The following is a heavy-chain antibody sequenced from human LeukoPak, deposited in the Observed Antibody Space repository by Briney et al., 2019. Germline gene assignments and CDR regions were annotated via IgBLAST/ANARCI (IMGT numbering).Heavy chain of an antibody. Sequence: GGSLRLSCTASGFTFGDYAMSWVRQDPGKGLEWVGFIRSKAYGGTTEYAASVKGRFTISRDDSKSIAYLQMNSLKTEDTAVYYCTRVPGPTVTTSINWFDPWGQGTLVTVSS. J-gene: IGHJ5*02. V-gene: IGHV3-49*04. CDR1: GFTFGDYA. CDR2: IRSKAYGGTT. D-gene: IGHD4-4*01. CDR3: TRVPGPTVTTSINWFDP.